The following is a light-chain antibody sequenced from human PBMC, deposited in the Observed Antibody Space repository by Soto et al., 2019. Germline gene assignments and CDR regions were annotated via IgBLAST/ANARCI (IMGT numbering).Light chain of an antibody. CDR2: STN. Sequence: QTVVTQEPSFSVSPGRTVTLTCDLSSGSVSTSYYPSWYQQTPGQAPRTLIYSTNTRSSGVPDRFSGSILGNKAALTITGAQADDESDYYCVLYMGGGIWVFGGGTKVTVL. CDR3: VLYMGGGIWV. J-gene: IGLJ3*02. CDR1: SGSVSTSYY. V-gene: IGLV8-61*01.